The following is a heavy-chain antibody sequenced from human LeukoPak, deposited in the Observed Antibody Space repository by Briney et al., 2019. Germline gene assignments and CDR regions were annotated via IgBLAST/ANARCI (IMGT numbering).Heavy chain of an antibody. CDR1: GFTFSSHW. D-gene: IGHD3-3*01. CDR3: ASRPPSETYYAVFDY. J-gene: IGHJ4*02. CDR2: ITGSGGST. V-gene: IGHV3-23*01. Sequence: GRSRRLSCADSGFTFSSHWMHWVRQAPGKGLVWVSGITGSGGSTYHAESVKGRFIISRDNSKNTLYLQMNNLRAEDTAVYYCASRPPSETYYAVFDYWGQGTLVTVSS.